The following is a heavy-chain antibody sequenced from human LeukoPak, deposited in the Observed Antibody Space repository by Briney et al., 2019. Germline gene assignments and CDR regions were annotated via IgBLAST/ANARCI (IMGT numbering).Heavy chain of an antibody. Sequence: GGSLRLSCTASGFTFSSYTMSWVRQAPGKGLKWVSTITTGGPNTYYADSVKGRFTVSRGDSKNTLYLQMNSLRAEDTAVYYCAKDGGLWVSAHWGDSWGRGTLVTVSS. CDR3: AKDGGLWVSAHWGDS. J-gene: IGHJ4*02. CDR1: GFTFSSYT. V-gene: IGHV3-23*01. CDR2: ITTGGPNT. D-gene: IGHD7-27*01.